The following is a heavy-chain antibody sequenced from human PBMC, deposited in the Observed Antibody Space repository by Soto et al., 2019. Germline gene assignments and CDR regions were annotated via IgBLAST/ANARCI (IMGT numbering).Heavy chain of an antibody. Sequence: LSLTCGVYGGSFSAYSRTWLRQSPGKGLEWIGEITHGGSTDYNPALKSRLVMSVDTSKNQFSLRVTSVTAADAAVYFCARARFDSWSHIYYGLDVWGQGTTVTVSS. D-gene: IGHD3-3*01. CDR3: ARARFDSWSHIYYGLDV. V-gene: IGHV4-34*01. CDR1: GGSFSAYS. CDR2: ITHGGST. J-gene: IGHJ6*02.